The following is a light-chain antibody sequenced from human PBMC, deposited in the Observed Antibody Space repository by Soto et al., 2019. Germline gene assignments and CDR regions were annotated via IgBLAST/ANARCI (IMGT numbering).Light chain of an antibody. CDR1: QSVSSSY. V-gene: IGKV3D-7*01. J-gene: IGKJ2*01. CDR2: GAS. CDR3: QQDYNLPYT. Sequence: EIVMTQSPATLSLSPGERATLSCRASQSVSSSYLSWYQQKPGQAPRLLIYGASTRATGIPARFSGSGSGTDFILTISSLQPEDFAVYYCQQDYNLPYTFGQGTKLEIK.